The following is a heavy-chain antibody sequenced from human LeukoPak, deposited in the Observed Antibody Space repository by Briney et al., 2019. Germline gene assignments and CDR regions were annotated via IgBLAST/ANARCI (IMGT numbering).Heavy chain of an antibody. Sequence: AXVKVSCKASGYTFTSYGISWVRQAPGQGLEWMGWISGYKANTKYAQKFQGRVTMTTDTSTSTAYMELRSLRSDDTAVYYCARDSPDYGDYIDFWGQGTLVPVSS. CDR2: ISGYKANT. J-gene: IGHJ4*02. D-gene: IGHD4-17*01. CDR3: ARDSPDYGDYIDF. CDR1: GYTFTSYG. V-gene: IGHV1-18*01.